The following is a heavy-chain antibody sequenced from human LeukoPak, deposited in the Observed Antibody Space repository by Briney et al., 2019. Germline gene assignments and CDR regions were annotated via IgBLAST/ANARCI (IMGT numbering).Heavy chain of an antibody. CDR3: ARAGHRYYGSGSHCGY. CDR2: INTNTGNP. J-gene: IGHJ4*02. D-gene: IGHD3-10*01. CDR1: GYPFTSYA. V-gene: IGHV7-4-1*02. Sequence: ASVKVSCKASGYPFTSYAMNWVRQAPGQGLEWMGWINTNTGNPTYAQGFTGRFVFSLDTSVSTAYLQISSLKAEDTAVYYCARAGHRYYGSGSHCGYWGQGTLVTVSS.